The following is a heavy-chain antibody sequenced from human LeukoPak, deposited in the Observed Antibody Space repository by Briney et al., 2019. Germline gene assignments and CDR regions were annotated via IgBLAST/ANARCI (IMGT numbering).Heavy chain of an antibody. Sequence: SETLSLTCAVSGGSISSNNWWSRVRQPPGKGLEWIGEIYHSGSTNYNPSLKSRVTISVDKSKNQFSLELTSVTAADTAVYYCARYGSGSYIDYWGQGTLVTVSS. CDR1: GGSISSNNW. D-gene: IGHD3-10*01. CDR2: IYHSGST. CDR3: ARYGSGSYIDY. J-gene: IGHJ4*02. V-gene: IGHV4-4*02.